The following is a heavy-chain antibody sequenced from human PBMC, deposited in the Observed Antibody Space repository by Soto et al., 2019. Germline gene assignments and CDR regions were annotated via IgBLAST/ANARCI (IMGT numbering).Heavy chain of an antibody. J-gene: IGHJ3*02. CDR2: IIPIFGTA. CDR1: GGTFSSYA. D-gene: IGHD6-19*01. Sequence: QVQLVQSGAEVKKPGSSVKVSCKASGGTFSSYAISWVRQAPGQGLEWMGGIIPIFGTANYAQKFRGRVTITADESTSTAYMELSSLRSEDTVVYYCARAVDPLGRHDAFDIWGQGTMVTVSS. V-gene: IGHV1-69*01. CDR3: ARAVDPLGRHDAFDI.